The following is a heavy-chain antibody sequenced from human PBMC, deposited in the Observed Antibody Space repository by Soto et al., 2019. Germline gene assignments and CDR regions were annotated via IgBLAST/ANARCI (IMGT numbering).Heavy chain of an antibody. V-gene: IGHV3-23*01. D-gene: IGHD4-4*01. Sequence: GGSLRLSCAASGFTFSSYAMSWVRQAPGKGLEWVSAISGSGGSTYYADSVNGRFTISRDNSKNTLYLQMNSLRAEDTAVYYCAKDRGEGTTVTQYFQHWGQGTLVTVSS. CDR1: GFTFSSYA. CDR3: AKDRGEGTTVTQYFQH. CDR2: ISGSGGST. J-gene: IGHJ1*01.